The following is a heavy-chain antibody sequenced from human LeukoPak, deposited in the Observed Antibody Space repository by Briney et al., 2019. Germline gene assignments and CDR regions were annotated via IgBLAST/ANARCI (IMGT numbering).Heavy chain of an antibody. Sequence: GGSLRLSCAASGFTFSSYSMNWVRQAPGKGLEWVSSISSSSSYIYYADSVKGRFTISRDDAKNSLYLQMNSLRAEDTAVYYCARDNVDTVLDYWGQGTLVTVSS. V-gene: IGHV3-21*01. CDR2: ISSSSSYI. CDR3: ARDNVDTVLDY. CDR1: GFTFSSYS. D-gene: IGHD5-18*01. J-gene: IGHJ4*02.